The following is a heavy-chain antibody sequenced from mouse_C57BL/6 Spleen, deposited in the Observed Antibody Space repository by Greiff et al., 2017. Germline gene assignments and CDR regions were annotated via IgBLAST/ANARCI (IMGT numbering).Heavy chain of an antibody. V-gene: IGHV1-26*01. CDR1: GYTFTDSY. Sequence: EVQLQQSGPELVKPGASVKISCKASGYTFTDSYMNWVKQSHGKSLEWIGDINPNNGGTSYNQKFKGKATLTVDKSSSTAYMELRSLTSEDSAVYYCARKSYDYDDAWFAYWGQGTLVTVSA. CDR2: INPNNGGT. CDR3: ARKSYDYDDAWFAY. D-gene: IGHD2-4*01. J-gene: IGHJ3*01.